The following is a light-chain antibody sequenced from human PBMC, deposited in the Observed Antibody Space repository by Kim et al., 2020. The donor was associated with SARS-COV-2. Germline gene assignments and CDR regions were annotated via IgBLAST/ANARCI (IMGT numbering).Light chain of an antibody. CDR2: AAS. Sequence: DIQMTQSPSSVSASVGDRVTITCRASQSISSWLAWYQQKPGKAPMVLIYAASSLQSGVPARFSGSGSGTDFTLTISSLQPEDFATYYCQQTNSFANTFGQGTKLEI. CDR3: QQTNSFANT. J-gene: IGKJ2*01. CDR1: QSISSW. V-gene: IGKV1-12*01.